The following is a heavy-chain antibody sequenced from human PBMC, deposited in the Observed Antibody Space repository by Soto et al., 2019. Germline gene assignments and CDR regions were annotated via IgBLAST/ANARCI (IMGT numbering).Heavy chain of an antibody. J-gene: IGHJ4*02. Sequence: SLKISCKVSGYSFTTYWIGWVRQMPGKGLEWMGTLYPGDSETRYSPSFQGQVTISADKSISTVYLQWSSLKASDTAMYYCARQGNGGEGFDFWGQGTLVTVSS. CDR3: ARQGNGGEGFDF. CDR2: LYPGDSET. D-gene: IGHD4-17*01. V-gene: IGHV5-51*01. CDR1: GYSFTTYW.